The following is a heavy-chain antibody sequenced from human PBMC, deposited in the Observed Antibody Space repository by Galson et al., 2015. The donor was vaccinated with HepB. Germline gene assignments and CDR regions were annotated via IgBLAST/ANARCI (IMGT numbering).Heavy chain of an antibody. Sequence: CAISGDSVSSNSAAWNWIRQSPSRGLEWLGRTYYRSKWYNDYAVSVKSRITINPDTSMNQFSLQLNSVTPEDTAVYYCARAIVPAAMLYYYYGMDVWGQGTTVTVSS. V-gene: IGHV6-1*01. CDR3: ARAIVPAAMLYYYYGMDV. CDR2: TYYRSKWYN. D-gene: IGHD2-2*01. CDR1: GDSVSSNSAA. J-gene: IGHJ6*02.